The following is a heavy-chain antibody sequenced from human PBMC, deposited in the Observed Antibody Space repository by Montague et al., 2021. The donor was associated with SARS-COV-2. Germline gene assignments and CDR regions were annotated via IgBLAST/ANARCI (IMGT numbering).Heavy chain of an antibody. J-gene: IGHJ4*02. Sequence: SETLSPTCAVYGGSFSGYYWTWIRQSPGKGLEWIAKINHSGTTNYNFNPSLRSRVTISVDTSKSQFSLKLSSVTAADTGVYYCARWDPQTLTLIGLRGKSASDYWGQGTLVTVSS. D-gene: IGHD4-23*01. V-gene: IGHV4-34*01. CDR2: INHSGTT. CDR3: ARWDPQTLTLIGLRGKSASDY. CDR1: GGSFSGYY.